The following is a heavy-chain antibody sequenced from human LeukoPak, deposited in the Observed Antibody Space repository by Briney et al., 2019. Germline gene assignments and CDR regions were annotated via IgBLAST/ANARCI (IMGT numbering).Heavy chain of an antibody. J-gene: IGHJ3*01. CDR1: GFTFSSYA. V-gene: IGHV3-23*01. CDR3: AKPTPDYTYAFDV. D-gene: IGHD4-11*01. Sequence: GGSLRLSCAASGFTFSSYAMSWVRQAPGKGLEWVSAISATGGSTYYADSVKGRFIISRDNSKNTLYLQMNSLRVEDTAVYSCAKPTPDYTYAFDVWGQGTMVAVSS. CDR2: ISATGGST.